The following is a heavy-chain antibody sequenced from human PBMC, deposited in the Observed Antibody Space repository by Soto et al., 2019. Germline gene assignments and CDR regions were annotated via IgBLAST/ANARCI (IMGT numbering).Heavy chain of an antibody. D-gene: IGHD3-3*01. V-gene: IGHV4-4*02. J-gene: IGHJ5*02. Sequence: SETLSLTCAVSGGSITSSNWWSWVRQPPGKGLEWIGEIYHSGSTNYNPSLKSRVTISVDKSKNQFSLKLNSVTAADTAVYYCAATAPLRFLEWGGRFDPWGQGTLVTVSS. CDR1: GGSITSSNW. CDR3: AATAPLRFLEWGGRFDP. CDR2: IYHSGST.